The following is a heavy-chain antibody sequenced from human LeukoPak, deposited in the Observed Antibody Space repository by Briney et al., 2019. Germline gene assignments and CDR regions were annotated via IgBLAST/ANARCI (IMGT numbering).Heavy chain of an antibody. Sequence: ASVKVSCKASGYTFTSYGISWVRQAPGQGLEWMGWISAYNGNTNYAQKLQGRVTMTTDTSTSTAHMELRSLRSDDTAVYYCARLTYGDYGDYFDYWGQGTLVTVSS. CDR1: GYTFTSYG. CDR3: ARLTYGDYGDYFDY. D-gene: IGHD4-17*01. J-gene: IGHJ4*02. CDR2: ISAYNGNT. V-gene: IGHV1-18*01.